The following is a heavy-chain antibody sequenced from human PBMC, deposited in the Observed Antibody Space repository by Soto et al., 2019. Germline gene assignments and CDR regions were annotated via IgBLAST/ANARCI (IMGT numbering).Heavy chain of an antibody. V-gene: IGHV3-74*01. CDR1: GFNFSNHW. D-gene: IGHD2-21*02. CDR3: ARESGDWPLNWFDP. Sequence: GVLRLSCAASGFNFSNHWMHWVRQRPAEGLVWVSRITSDGKSKAYAESVKGRFAISRDNAKNTLYLQMNGLTAEDTAVYYCARESGDWPLNWFDPWGQGTLVT. J-gene: IGHJ5*02. CDR2: ITSDGKSK.